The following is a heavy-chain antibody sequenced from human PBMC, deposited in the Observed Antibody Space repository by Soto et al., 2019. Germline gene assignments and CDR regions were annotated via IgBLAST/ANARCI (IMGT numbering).Heavy chain of an antibody. CDR1: GYTFTSYG. CDR2: ISAYNGNT. D-gene: IGHD1-26*01. V-gene: IGHV1-18*01. Sequence: ASVKVSCKASGYTFTSYGISWVRQAPGQGLEWMGWISAYNGNTKYAQKLQGSVTMTTDTSTSTAYMELRSLRSDDTAVYYCARDAAVGLFDYWGQGTLVTVSS. J-gene: IGHJ4*02. CDR3: ARDAAVGLFDY.